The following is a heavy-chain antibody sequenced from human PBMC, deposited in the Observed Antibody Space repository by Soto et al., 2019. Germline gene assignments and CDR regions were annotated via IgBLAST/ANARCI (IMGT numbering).Heavy chain of an antibody. Sequence: PGESLKISCKGSGYSFTSYWIGWVRQMPGKGLEWMGIIYPGDSDTRYSPSFQGQVTISADKSISTAYLQWSSLKASDTAMYYCARHRDVVVPAAMGLVDYYYYYYMDGWGTGTTVTVAS. D-gene: IGHD2-2*01. CDR2: IYPGDSDT. V-gene: IGHV5-51*01. CDR3: ARHRDVVVPAAMGLVDYYYYYYMDG. J-gene: IGHJ6*03. CDR1: GYSFTSYW.